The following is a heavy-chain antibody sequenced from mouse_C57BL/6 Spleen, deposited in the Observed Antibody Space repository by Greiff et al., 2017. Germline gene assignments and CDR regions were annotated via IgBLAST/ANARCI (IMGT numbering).Heavy chain of an antibody. J-gene: IGHJ2*01. CDR3: TEGDGNFDY. V-gene: IGHV6-3*01. Sequence: EVQGVESGGGLVQPGGSMKLSCVASGFTFSNYWMNWVRQSPEKGLEWVAQIRLKSDNYATHYAESVKGRFTISRDDSKSSVYLQMNNSRAEDTGIYYCTEGDGNFDYWGQGTTLTVSS. CDR2: IRLKSDNYAT. D-gene: IGHD3-3*01. CDR1: GFTFSNYW.